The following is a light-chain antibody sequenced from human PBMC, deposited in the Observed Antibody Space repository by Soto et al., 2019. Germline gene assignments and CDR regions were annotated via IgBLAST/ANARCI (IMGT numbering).Light chain of an antibody. J-gene: IGKJ4*01. CDR1: QSLVHSDGNTY. V-gene: IGKV2-30*02. CDR2: KVS. Sequence: DVVVTQSPLSLPVTLGQAASISCRSSQSLVHSDGNTYLSWFQQRPGQSPRRLIYKVSNRDSGVPDRFSGSGAGTDFTLEISSVEAEDVGIYYCMQLLHPPLTFGGGTKVDIK. CDR3: MQLLHPPLT.